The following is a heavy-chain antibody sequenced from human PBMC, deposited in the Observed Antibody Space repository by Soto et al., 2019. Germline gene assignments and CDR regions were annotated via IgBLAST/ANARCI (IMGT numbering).Heavy chain of an antibody. CDR1: GFTFSSYS. J-gene: IGHJ5*02. CDR3: ARDLRENGDILTGYFREYWFDP. D-gene: IGHD3-9*01. Sequence: GGSLRLSCAASGFTFSSYSMNWVRQAPGKGLEWVSYISSSSSTIYYADSVKGRFTISRDNAKNSLYLQMNSLRAEDTAVYYCARDLRENGDILTGYFREYWFDPWGQGTLVTVSS. CDR2: ISSSSSTI. V-gene: IGHV3-48*01.